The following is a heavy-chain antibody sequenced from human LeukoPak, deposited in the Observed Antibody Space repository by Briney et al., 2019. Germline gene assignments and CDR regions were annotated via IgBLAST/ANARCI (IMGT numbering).Heavy chain of an antibody. CDR3: ARRFGGNSRRDAFDI. CDR1: GYSISTGYY. J-gene: IGHJ3*02. Sequence: PSETLSLTCTVSGYSISTGYYWDWIRQPPGKGLEWIGTFYHGGSTYYNPSLKSRVTISVDTSKNQFSLKLSSVTAADTAVYYCARRFGGNSRRDAFDIWGQGTMVTVSS. CDR2: FYHGGST. V-gene: IGHV4-38-2*02. D-gene: IGHD4-23*01.